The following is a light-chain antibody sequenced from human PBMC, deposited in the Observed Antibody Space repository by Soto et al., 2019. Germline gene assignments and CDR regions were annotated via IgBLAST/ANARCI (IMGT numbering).Light chain of an antibody. CDR2: GAS. CDR3: EQYNVWPQT. Sequence: EIVMTQSPGTLSLSXGERTTLSCRASQSVSTNLAWYQQIPGQAPRLLLYGASTRATGIPARFSGSGSGTEFTLAISSLQSEDFAVYYCEQYNVWPQTFGLGNK. J-gene: IGKJ1*01. CDR1: QSVSTN. V-gene: IGKV3-15*01.